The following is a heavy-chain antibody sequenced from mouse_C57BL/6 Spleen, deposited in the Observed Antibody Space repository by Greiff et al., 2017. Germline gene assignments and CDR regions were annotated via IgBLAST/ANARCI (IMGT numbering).Heavy chain of an antibody. CDR2: IYPRSGNT. Sequence: VKLVESGAELARPGASVKLSCKASGYTFTSYGISWVKQRTGQGLEWIGEIYPRSGNTYYNEKFKGKATLTADKSSSTAYMELRSLTSEDSAVYFCARSDYGSRRYFDYWGQGTTLTVSS. V-gene: IGHV1-81*01. J-gene: IGHJ2*01. CDR3: ARSDYGSRRYFDY. CDR1: GYTFTSYG. D-gene: IGHD1-1*01.